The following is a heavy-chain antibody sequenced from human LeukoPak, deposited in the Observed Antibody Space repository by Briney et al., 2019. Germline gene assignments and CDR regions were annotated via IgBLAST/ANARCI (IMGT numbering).Heavy chain of an antibody. CDR3: ARGPPRAYDSSGLDY. CDR1: GGTFSSYA. Sequence: SVKVSCKASGGTFSSYAISWVRQAPGQGLEWMGGIIPIFGTANYAQKFQGRVTITADESTSTAYMELSSLRSDDTAVYYCARGPPRAYDSSGLDYWGQGTLVTVSS. CDR2: IIPIFGTA. J-gene: IGHJ4*02. V-gene: IGHV1-69*13. D-gene: IGHD3-22*01.